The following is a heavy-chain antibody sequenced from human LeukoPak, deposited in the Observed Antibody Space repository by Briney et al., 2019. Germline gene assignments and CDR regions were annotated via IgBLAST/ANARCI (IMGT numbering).Heavy chain of an antibody. V-gene: IGHV4-34*01. Sequence: TASETLSLTCAVYGGSFSGYYWSWIRQPPGKGLEWIGEINHAGSTNYNPSLKSRVTISVDTSKNQFSLKLSSVTAADTAVYYCARLSVGLLYDYWGQGTLVTVSS. D-gene: IGHD2-2*02. CDR1: GGSFSGYY. CDR2: INHAGST. CDR3: ARLSVGLLYDY. J-gene: IGHJ4*02.